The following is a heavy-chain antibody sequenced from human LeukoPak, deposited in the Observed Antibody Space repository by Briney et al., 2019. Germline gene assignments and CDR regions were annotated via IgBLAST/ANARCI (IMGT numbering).Heavy chain of an antibody. CDR2: IKQDGSEK. Sequence: SGGSLRLSCAASGFTFSSYWMSWVRQAPGKGLEWVANIKQDGSEKYYVDSVKGRFTISRDNAKNSLYLQMNSLRAEDTAVYYCASEGSGSLWAHYYMDVWGKGTTVTVSS. D-gene: IGHD3-10*01. V-gene: IGHV3-7*01. J-gene: IGHJ6*03. CDR3: ASEGSGSLWAHYYMDV. CDR1: GFTFSSYW.